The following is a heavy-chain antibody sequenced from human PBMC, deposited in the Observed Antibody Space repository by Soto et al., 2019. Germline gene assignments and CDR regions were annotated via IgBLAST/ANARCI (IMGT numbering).Heavy chain of an antibody. CDR1: GGSISSGDYY. CDR3: ARMRFGTVPHWFDP. CDR2: IYYSGST. V-gene: IGHV4-30-4*02. Sequence: SETLSLTCTVSGGSISSGDYYWSWIRHPPGKGLECIGYIYYSGSTYYNPSLKSRVTISVDTSKNQFSLNLSSVNTADTAVYYCARMRFGTVPHWFDPWGQGTLVTVSS. J-gene: IGHJ5*02. D-gene: IGHD1-1*01.